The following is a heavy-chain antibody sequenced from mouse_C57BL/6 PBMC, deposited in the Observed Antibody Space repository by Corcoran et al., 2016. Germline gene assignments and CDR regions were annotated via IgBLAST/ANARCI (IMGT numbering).Heavy chain of an antibody. CDR1: GFTFSNYR. J-gene: IGHJ3*01. CDR3: SRGTPAGFPY. D-gene: IGHD2-14*01. V-gene: IGHV13-2*01. CDR2: MAVKSETYGA. Sequence: QVQLVETGGGLVRPGNSLKLSCVTSGFTFSNYRMHWLRQPPGKRLEWIAVMAVKSETYGAKYAESVEGRFAISRDDSKSSVYREMNRLREEDTATYFCSRGTPAGFPYWGQGTLVTVSA.